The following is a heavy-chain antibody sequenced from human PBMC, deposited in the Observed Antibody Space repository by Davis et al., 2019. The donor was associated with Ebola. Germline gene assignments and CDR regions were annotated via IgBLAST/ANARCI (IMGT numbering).Heavy chain of an antibody. CDR2: TYYSSKWYN. Sequence: HSQTLSLTCAISGDSVSSGGWNWIRQSPSRGLEWLGRTYYSSKWYNDYAVSVKSRITMNPDTSKNQFSLQLNSVTPEDTAVYYCARGWLRSAFDQWGQGTLVTVSS. D-gene: IGHD5-12*01. CDR3: ARGWLRSAFDQ. J-gene: IGHJ4*02. CDR1: GDSVSSGG. V-gene: IGHV6-1*01.